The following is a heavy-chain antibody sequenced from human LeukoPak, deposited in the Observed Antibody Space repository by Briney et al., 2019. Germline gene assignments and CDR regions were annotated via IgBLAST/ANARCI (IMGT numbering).Heavy chain of an antibody. Sequence: ASVKVSCKASGYTFTGYYMHWVRQAPGQGLEWMGWINPNSGGTNYAQKFQGRVTMTRDTSISTAYMELSRLRSDDTAVYYCARGRDSSGYDDAFDIWGQGTMVTVSS. J-gene: IGHJ3*02. CDR2: INPNSGGT. CDR1: GYTFTGYY. V-gene: IGHV1-2*02. CDR3: ARGRDSSGYDDAFDI. D-gene: IGHD3-22*01.